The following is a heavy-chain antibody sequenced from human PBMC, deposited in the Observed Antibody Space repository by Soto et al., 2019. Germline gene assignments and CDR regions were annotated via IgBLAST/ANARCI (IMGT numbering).Heavy chain of an antibody. J-gene: IGHJ6*02. V-gene: IGHV4-59*01. Sequence: PSETLSLTCTVSGGSISSYYWSWIRQPPGKGLEWIGYIYYSGSTNYNPSLKSRVTISVDTSKNQFSLKLSSVTAADTAVYYCARDGMRRYYYDSSGYPVAYGMDVWGQGTTVTVS. CDR2: IYYSGST. CDR3: ARDGMRRYYYDSSGYPVAYGMDV. D-gene: IGHD3-22*01. CDR1: GGSISSYY.